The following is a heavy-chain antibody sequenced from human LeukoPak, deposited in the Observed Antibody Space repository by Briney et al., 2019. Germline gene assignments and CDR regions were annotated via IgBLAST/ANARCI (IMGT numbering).Heavy chain of an antibody. Sequence: GGTLRLSCAVSGFTFRNYGMSWIRQAPGKGLEWVSYISSSGSTIYYADSVKGRFTISRDNAKNSLYLQMNSLRAEDTAVYYCARDLEYCSGGSCYSGDFDYWGQGTLVTVSS. CDR2: ISSSGSTI. D-gene: IGHD2-15*01. CDR1: GFTFRNYG. CDR3: ARDLEYCSGGSCYSGDFDY. J-gene: IGHJ4*02. V-gene: IGHV3-11*01.